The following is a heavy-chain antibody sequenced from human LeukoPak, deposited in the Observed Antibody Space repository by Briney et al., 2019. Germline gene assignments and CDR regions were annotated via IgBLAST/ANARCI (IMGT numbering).Heavy chain of an antibody. D-gene: IGHD1-26*01. V-gene: IGHV3-9*03. CDR1: GLTFDDYA. J-gene: IGHJ3*02. Sequence: PGGSLRLSCAASGLTFDDYAMHWVRQAPGKGLEWVSGISWNGNSIGYADSVKGRFSISRDNAKNSLFLQMNSLTVDDMALYYCAKGSRDAFDIWGQGTMVTVSS. CDR3: AKGSRDAFDI. CDR2: ISWNGNSI.